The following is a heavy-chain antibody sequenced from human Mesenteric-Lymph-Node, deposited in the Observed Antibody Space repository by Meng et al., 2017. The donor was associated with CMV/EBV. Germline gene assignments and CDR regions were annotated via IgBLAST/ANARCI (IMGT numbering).Heavy chain of an antibody. D-gene: IGHD2-2*03. CDR3: VRDQHSSGYWVGMDV. V-gene: IGHV3-11*04. CDR1: GFSFSDYY. J-gene: IGHJ6*02. CDR2: ISNTANTI. Sequence: GESLKISCAVSGFSFSDYYMNWIRQAPGKGLEWISYISNTANTIIYADSVKGRFTISRDNAKNSLYLHMTSLRAEDTAVYYCVRDQHSSGYWVGMDVWGQGTTVTVSS.